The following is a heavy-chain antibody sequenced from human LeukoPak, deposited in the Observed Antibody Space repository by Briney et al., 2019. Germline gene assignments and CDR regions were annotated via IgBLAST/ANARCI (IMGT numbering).Heavy chain of an antibody. CDR1: GFTFDDYG. V-gene: IGHV3-30*03. J-gene: IGHJ4*02. CDR2: ISYDGSNK. D-gene: IGHD3-10*01. Sequence: GGSLRLSCEASGFTFDDYGMHWVRQAPGKGLEWVAVISYDGSNKYYADSVKGRFTISRDNSKNTLYLQMNSLRAEDTAVYYCARDSYYYGSGSYSGDYWGQGTLVTVSS. CDR3: ARDSYYYGSGSYSGDY.